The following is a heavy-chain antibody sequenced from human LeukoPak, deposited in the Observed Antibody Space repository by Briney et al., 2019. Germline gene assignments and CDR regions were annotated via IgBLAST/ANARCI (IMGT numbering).Heavy chain of an antibody. J-gene: IGHJ3*02. V-gene: IGHV4-61*02. Sequence: SETLSLTCTVSGGSISSGSSYWSWIRQPAGKRLEWIGRIYSSGSTNYNPSLKSRVTISVDTSKNQFSLKLSSVTAAGTAVYYCARDLVDAFDIWGQGTMVTVSS. CDR3: ARDLVDAFDI. CDR1: GGSISSGSSY. D-gene: IGHD2-8*02. CDR2: IYSSGST.